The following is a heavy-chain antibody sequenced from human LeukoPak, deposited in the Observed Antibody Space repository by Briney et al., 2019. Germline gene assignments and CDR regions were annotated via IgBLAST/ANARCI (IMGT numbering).Heavy chain of an antibody. CDR1: GYTFTSYG. CDR3: ARDLSMIVPAY. V-gene: IGHV1-18*01. J-gene: IGHJ4*02. CDR2: ISAYNGNT. D-gene: IGHD3-22*01. Sequence: ASVKVSCKASGYTFTSYGISWVRQAPGQGLEWMGWISAYNGNTNHAQKLQGRVTMTTDTSTSTDYMELTSLRSDDPAVYYCARDLSMIVPAYWGKGTLVTVSS.